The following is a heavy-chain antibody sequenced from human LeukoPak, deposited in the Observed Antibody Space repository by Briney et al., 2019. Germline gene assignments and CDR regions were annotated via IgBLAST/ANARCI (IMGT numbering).Heavy chain of an antibody. CDR2: IKQDGSEK. CDR1: GFTFSSYW. V-gene: IGHV3-7*03. D-gene: IGHD6-19*01. Sequence: PGGSLRLSCAVSGFTFSSYWMSWVRQAPGKGLEWVANIKQDGSEKYYVDSVKGRLTISRDNAKNSLYLQMNSLRAEDTAVYYCARVRGPYSSGCYYFDYWGQGTLVTVSS. CDR3: ARVRGPYSSGCYYFDY. J-gene: IGHJ4*02.